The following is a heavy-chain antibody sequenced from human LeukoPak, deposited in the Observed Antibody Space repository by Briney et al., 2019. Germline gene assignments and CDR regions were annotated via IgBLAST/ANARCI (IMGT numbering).Heavy chain of an antibody. D-gene: IGHD5-18*01. J-gene: IGHJ5*02. CDR1: GFTFSNYG. Sequence: GGSLRLSCAASGFTFSNYGMNWVRQAPGKGLEWVAFIRYDGSNKYYADSVKGRFTISRDNSKNTLYLQMNSLRAEDTAVYYCAKDPHRGAMVTGWFDPWGQGTLVTVSS. CDR2: IRYDGSNK. V-gene: IGHV3-30*02. CDR3: AKDPHRGAMVTGWFDP.